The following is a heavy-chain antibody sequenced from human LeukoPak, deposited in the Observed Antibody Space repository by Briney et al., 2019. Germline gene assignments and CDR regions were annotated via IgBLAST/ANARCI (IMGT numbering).Heavy chain of an antibody. J-gene: IGHJ4*02. Sequence: SVKVSCKASGGTFTSYAISWVRQAPGQGLEWMGRIVPVLDISHYAQKFQGRVTITADKSTSTAYMELSNLRSEDTAVYYCARDDDIAREIDYWGQGTLVTVSS. CDR2: IVPVLDIS. V-gene: IGHV1-69*04. CDR1: GGTFTSYA. D-gene: IGHD5-12*01. CDR3: ARDDDIAREIDY.